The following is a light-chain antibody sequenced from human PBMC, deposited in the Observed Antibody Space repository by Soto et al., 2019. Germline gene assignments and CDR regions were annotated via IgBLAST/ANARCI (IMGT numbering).Light chain of an antibody. CDR1: QSISSY. CDR3: QQSYTTPFT. CDR2: AAS. V-gene: IGKV1-39*01. J-gene: IGKJ3*01. Sequence: DIQMTQSPSSLSASVGDRVTITCRASQSISSYLNWYQQKPGKAPELLIYAASNMQSGVPSRFSGSGSGTDFTLTISSLQPEDFATYYCQQSYTTPFTFGPGTKVDIK.